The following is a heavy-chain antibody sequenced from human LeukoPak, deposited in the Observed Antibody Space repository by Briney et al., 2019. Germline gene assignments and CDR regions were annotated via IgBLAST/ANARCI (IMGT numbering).Heavy chain of an antibody. CDR3: ARDPGFGVLRSLWAPPRHFDY. V-gene: IGHV3-7*01. Sequence: GGSLRLSCAASGFTFSSYWMSWVRQAPGKGLEWVANIKQDGSEKYYVDSVKGRFTISRDNAKNSLYLQMNSLRAEDTAVYYCARDPGFGVLRSLWAPPRHFDYWGQGTLVTVSS. J-gene: IGHJ4*02. CDR2: IKQDGSEK. D-gene: IGHD3-10*01. CDR1: GFTFSSYW.